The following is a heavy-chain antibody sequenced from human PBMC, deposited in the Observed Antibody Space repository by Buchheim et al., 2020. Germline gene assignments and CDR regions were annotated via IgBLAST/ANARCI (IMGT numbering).Heavy chain of an antibody. J-gene: IGHJ6*02. Sequence: QVSLRESGPALVKPTQTLTLTCTFSGFSLSSSGMCVSWIRQPPGKALEWLARIAWDDDKFYSTSLKTRLTISKDTSKNQVVLTMTNMDPVDTATYYCARSIYDSFSSGLDVWGQGTT. CDR2: IAWDDDK. D-gene: IGHD6-6*01. V-gene: IGHV2-70*17. CDR1: GFSLSSSGMC. CDR3: ARSIYDSFSSGLDV.